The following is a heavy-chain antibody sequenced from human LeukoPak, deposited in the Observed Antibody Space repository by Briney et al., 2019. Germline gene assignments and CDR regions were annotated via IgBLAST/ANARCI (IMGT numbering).Heavy chain of an antibody. CDR2: INPNSGGT. Sequence: ASVKVSCKASGYTFTGYYMHWVRQAPGQGLEWMGWINPNSGGTNYAQKFQGRVTMTRDTSISPAYMELSRLRSDDTAVYYCARDRAVDIVAIPDYWGQGTLVTVSS. CDR3: ARDRAVDIVAIPDY. J-gene: IGHJ4*02. D-gene: IGHD5-12*01. CDR1: GYTFTGYY. V-gene: IGHV1-2*02.